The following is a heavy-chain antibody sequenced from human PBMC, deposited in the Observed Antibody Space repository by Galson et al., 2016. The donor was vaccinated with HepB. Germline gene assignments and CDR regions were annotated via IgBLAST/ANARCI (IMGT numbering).Heavy chain of an antibody. CDR3: ARAEYTYNLRYFDY. CDR1: GGSLSSYN. V-gene: IGHV4-34*01. Sequence: TLSLTCSAYGGSLSSYNWNWIRQSPGKGLEWIGESDHSGFTIYNPSLRSRVTISVDTSKNQFSLRLSSVTAADTALYACARAEYTYNLRYFDYWGQGSLVTVSS. CDR2: SDHSGFT. J-gene: IGHJ4*02. D-gene: IGHD5-18*01.